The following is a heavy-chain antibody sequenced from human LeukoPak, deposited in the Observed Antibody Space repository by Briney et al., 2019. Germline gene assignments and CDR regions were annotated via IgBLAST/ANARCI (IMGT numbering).Heavy chain of an antibody. D-gene: IGHD6-13*01. Sequence: GGSLRLSCAASEFSVGSNYMTWVRQAPGKGLEGVSLIYSGGSTYDADSVKGRFTISRDNSKNTLYLQMNSLRDEDTAVYYCAKDPSPAAAGRAYYFDYWGQGPLVTVSS. CDR3: AKDPSPAAAGRAYYFDY. J-gene: IGHJ4*02. CDR2: IYSGGST. V-gene: IGHV3-66*01. CDR1: EFSVGSNY.